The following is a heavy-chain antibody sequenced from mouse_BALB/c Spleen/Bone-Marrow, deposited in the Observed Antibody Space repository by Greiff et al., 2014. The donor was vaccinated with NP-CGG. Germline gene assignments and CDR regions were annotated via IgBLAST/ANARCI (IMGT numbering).Heavy chain of an antibody. CDR2: INPYNGDT. Sequence: VQLKESGPELVKPGASVKISCKASGYSFTGYFMNWVMQSHGKSLEWIGRINPYNGDTFYNQKFKGKATLTVDKSSSTAHMELRSLASEDSAVYYCAREGGYYYGSSPYFDVWGAGTTLTVSS. J-gene: IGHJ1*01. V-gene: IGHV1-20*02. CDR3: AREGGYYYGSSPYFDV. D-gene: IGHD1-1*01. CDR1: GYSFTGYF.